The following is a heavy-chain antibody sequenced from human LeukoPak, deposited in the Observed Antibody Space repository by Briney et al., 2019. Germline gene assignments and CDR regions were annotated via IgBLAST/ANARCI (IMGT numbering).Heavy chain of an antibody. Sequence: QPGGSLRLSCAASAFTVSSNYTSWVRQAPGKGLEWVSIIYSGGTTYYADSVKGRFTISRDNSKDTLYLQMNSLRAEDTAVYYCARALYYYDSGSYYNFDYWGQGTLVTVSS. CDR1: AFTVSSNY. J-gene: IGHJ4*02. V-gene: IGHV3-66*01. D-gene: IGHD3-10*01. CDR2: IYSGGTT. CDR3: ARALYYYDSGSYYNFDY.